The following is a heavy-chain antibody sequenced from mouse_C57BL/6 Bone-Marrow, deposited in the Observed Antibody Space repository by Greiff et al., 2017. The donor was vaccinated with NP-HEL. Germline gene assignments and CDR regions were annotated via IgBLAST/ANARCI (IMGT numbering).Heavy chain of an antibody. CDR3: ARPRYYGNYPAWFAY. CDR2: ISSGSSTI. CDR1: GFTFSDYG. V-gene: IGHV5-17*01. Sequence: EVQGVESGGGLVKPGGSLKLSCAASGFTFSDYGMHWVRQAPEKGLEWVAYISSGSSTIYYADTVKGRFTLSRDNAKNTLFLQMTSLRSEDTAMYYCARPRYYGNYPAWFAYWGQGTLVTVSA. D-gene: IGHD2-1*01. J-gene: IGHJ3*01.